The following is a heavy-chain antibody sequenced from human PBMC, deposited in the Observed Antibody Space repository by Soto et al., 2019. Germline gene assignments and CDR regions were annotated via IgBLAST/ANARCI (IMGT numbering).Heavy chain of an antibody. V-gene: IGHV1-69*13. Sequence: SVKVSCKASGGTFSSYAISWVRQAPGQGLEWMGGIIPIFGTAYYAQKFQGRVTITADESTSTAYMELSSLRSEDTAVYYCARAARLQAHYYYGMDVWGQGTTVTVSS. CDR3: ARAARLQAHYYYGMDV. J-gene: IGHJ6*02. D-gene: IGHD4-4*01. CDR2: IIPIFGTA. CDR1: GGTFSSYA.